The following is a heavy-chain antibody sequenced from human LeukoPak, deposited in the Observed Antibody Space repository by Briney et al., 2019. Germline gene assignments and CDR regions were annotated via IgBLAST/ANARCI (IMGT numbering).Heavy chain of an antibody. Sequence: GASVKVSCEVSGYTLTELSMHWVRQAPGKGLEWMGGFDPEDGETIYAQKFQGRVTMTEDTSTDTAYMELSNLRSEDTAVYYCATSAGFRGVATITNSDYWGQGTLVTVSS. CDR1: GYTLTELS. CDR2: FDPEDGET. J-gene: IGHJ4*02. CDR3: ATSAGFRGVATITNSDY. D-gene: IGHD5-12*01. V-gene: IGHV1-24*01.